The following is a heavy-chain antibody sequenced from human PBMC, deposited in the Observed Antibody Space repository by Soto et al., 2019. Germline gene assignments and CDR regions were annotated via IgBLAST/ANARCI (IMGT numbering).Heavy chain of an antibody. CDR1: GFIFGDHV. Sequence: EVQLVESGGRLVQRGGSLRLSCSGSGFIFGDHVMDWVRQAPGKGLEWVAGISGSGNSPFFRDYVKGRFTISRDTSKNTVYLEMNNLRDEDSAMYFCARGTHSYSGSHELDAWGLGTLVTVSS. D-gene: IGHD1-26*01. CDR3: ARGTHSYSGSHELDA. J-gene: IGHJ5*02. V-gene: IGHV3-23*04. CDR2: ISGSGNSP.